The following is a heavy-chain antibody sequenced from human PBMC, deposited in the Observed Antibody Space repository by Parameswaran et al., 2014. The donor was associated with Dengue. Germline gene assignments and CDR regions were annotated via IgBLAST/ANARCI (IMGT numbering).Heavy chain of an antibody. CDR3: ARDWSSSSVSAFDI. J-gene: IGHJ3*02. D-gene: IGHD6-6*01. V-gene: IGHV3-30-3*01. CDR1: GFTFSSYA. CDR2: ISYDGSNK. Sequence: SLKISCAASGFTFSSYAMHWVRQAPGKGLEWVAVISYDGSNKYYADSVKGRFTISRDNSKNTLYLQMNSLRAEDTAVYYCARDWSSSSVSAFDIWGQGTMVTVSS.